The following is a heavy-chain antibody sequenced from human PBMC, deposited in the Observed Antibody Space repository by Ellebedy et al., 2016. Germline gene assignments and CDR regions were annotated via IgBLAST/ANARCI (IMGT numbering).Heavy chain of an antibody. J-gene: IGHJ5*02. V-gene: IGHV3-15*07. D-gene: IGHD1-14*01. Sequence: GESLKISCSASGFTLTNAWINWVRQTPEMGLERVGLIKSKSDGGAIDYAAPVKGRFTISTDDSKNTVYLQMNSLKTEDTAVYYCTTEITGREDWFDPWGQGTLVTVSS. CDR1: GFTLTNAW. CDR3: TTEITGREDWFDP. CDR2: IKSKSDGGAI.